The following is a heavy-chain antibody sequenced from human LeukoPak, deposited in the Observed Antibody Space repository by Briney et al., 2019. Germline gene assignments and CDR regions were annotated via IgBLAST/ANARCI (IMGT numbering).Heavy chain of an antibody. D-gene: IGHD4-17*01. CDR1: GYTFTSYA. V-gene: IGHV1-3*01. Sequence: ASVKVSCKASGYTFTSYATHWVRQAPGQRLEWMGWINAGNGNTKYSQKFQGRVTITRDTSASTAYMELSSLRSEDTAVYYCARVGDYGDYLSFDYWGQGTLVTVSS. CDR2: INAGNGNT. J-gene: IGHJ4*02. CDR3: ARVGDYGDYLSFDY.